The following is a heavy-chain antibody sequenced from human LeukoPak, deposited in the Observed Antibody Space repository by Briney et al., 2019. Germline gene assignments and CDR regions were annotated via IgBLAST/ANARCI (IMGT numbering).Heavy chain of an antibody. J-gene: IGHJ5*02. CDR3: ARMMSGSYMEVWFDP. V-gene: IGHV3-11*01. Sequence: GGSLRLSCAASGFTFSDYYMSWIRQAPGKGLEWVSYISSSGSTIYYADSVKGRFTISRDNAKNSLYLQMNSLRAEDTAVYYCARMMSGSYMEVWFDPWGQGTLVTVSS. CDR1: GFTFSDYY. CDR2: ISSSGSTI. D-gene: IGHD1-26*01.